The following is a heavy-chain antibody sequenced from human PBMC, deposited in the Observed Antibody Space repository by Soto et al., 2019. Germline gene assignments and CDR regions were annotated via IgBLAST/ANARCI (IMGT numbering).Heavy chain of an antibody. CDR1: GFTVSSNY. J-gene: IGHJ4*02. CDR3: ARIPNSGSYYYFDY. D-gene: IGHD1-26*01. Sequence: EVQLVETGGGLIQPGGSLRLSCAASGFTVSSNYMSWVRQAPGKGLEWVSVIYSGGSTYYADSVKGRSTISRDNSKNTLYLQMNSLRAEDTAVYYCARIPNSGSYYYFDYWGQGTLVTVSS. V-gene: IGHV3-53*02. CDR2: IYSGGST.